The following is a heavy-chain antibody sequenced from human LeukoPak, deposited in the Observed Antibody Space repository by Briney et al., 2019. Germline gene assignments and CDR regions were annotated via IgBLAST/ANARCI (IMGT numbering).Heavy chain of an antibody. V-gene: IGHV1-69*06. Sequence: SVKVSCKASGGTFSSYAISWVRQAPGQGLEWMGGIIPIFGTANYAQKFQGRVTITADKSTSTAYMELSSLRSEDTAVYYCASTDWNYSANLYYYYMDVWGKGTTVTVSS. D-gene: IGHD1-7*01. CDR2: IIPIFGTA. CDR1: GGTFSSYA. CDR3: ASTDWNYSANLYYYYMDV. J-gene: IGHJ6*03.